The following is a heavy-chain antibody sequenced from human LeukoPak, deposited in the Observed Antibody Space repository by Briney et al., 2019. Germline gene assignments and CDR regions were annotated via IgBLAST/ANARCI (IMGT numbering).Heavy chain of an antibody. D-gene: IGHD3-10*01. V-gene: IGHV4-31*03. CDR2: IHHSGST. Sequence: PSETLSLTCTVSGGSISSGNYYWSWIHQHPGKGLEWIGYIHHSGSTYYNPSLKSRVIISVDTSKNQFSLKLNSVTDADTAVYYCASYGSGSYRFDPWGQGTLVTVSS. J-gene: IGHJ5*02. CDR3: ASYGSGSYRFDP. CDR1: GGSISSGNYY.